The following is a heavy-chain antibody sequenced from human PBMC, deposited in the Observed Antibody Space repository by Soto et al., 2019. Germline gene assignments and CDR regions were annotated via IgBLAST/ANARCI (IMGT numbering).Heavy chain of an antibody. D-gene: IGHD6-13*01. Sequence: QVQLVESGGGVVQPGRSLRLSCAASEFPLSTYAMHWVRQAPGKGLEWVAVVSYDGSNTYYADPVKGRFSISRDNSKNTLYLQMNSLSTDDTAVYYCARDVIATAGPPHWGQGTLVTVSS. CDR2: VSYDGSNT. V-gene: IGHV3-30-3*01. CDR3: ARDVIATAGPPH. CDR1: EFPLSTYA. J-gene: IGHJ4*02.